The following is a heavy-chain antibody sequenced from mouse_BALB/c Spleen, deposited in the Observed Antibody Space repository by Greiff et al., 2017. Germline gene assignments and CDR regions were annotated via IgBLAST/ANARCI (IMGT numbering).Heavy chain of an antibody. CDR1: GFTFSDYY. CDR3: ARDRY. J-gene: IGHJ3*01. CDR2: ISDGGSYT. Sequence: EVQLKESGGGLVKPGGSLKLSCAASGFTFSDYYMYWVRQTPEKRLEWVATISDGGSYTYYPDSVKGRFTISRDNAKNNLYLQMSSLKSEDTAMYYCARDRYWGQGTLVTVSA. V-gene: IGHV5-4*02.